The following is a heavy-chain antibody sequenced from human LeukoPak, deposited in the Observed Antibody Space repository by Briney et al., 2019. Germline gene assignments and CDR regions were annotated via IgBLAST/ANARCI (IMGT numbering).Heavy chain of an antibody. Sequence: GGFLRLSCAASGFTFSNHWMHWVRQAPGKGLVWVSRMGGNGRSPAYADSVKGRFTISRDNARNTLYLQMNSLGAEDTAVYYCAKTKYYDSSGYTYFDYWGQGTLVTVSS. V-gene: IGHV3-74*01. J-gene: IGHJ4*02. CDR2: MGGNGRSP. CDR1: GFTFSNHW. CDR3: AKTKYYDSSGYTYFDY. D-gene: IGHD3-22*01.